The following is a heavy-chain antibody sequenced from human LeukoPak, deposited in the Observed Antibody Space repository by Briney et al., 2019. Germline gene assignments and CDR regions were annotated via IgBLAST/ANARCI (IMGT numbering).Heavy chain of an antibody. J-gene: IGHJ4*02. D-gene: IGHD5-24*01. CDR1: GGSISSYY. Sequence: SETLSLTCTVSGGSISSYYWSWIRQPPGKGLEWIGYIYYSGSTNYNPSLKSRVAISVDTSKNQFSLKLSSVTAADTAVYYCARDRDGYTFDYWGQGTLVTVSS. CDR2: IYYSGST. V-gene: IGHV4-59*01. CDR3: ARDRDGYTFDY.